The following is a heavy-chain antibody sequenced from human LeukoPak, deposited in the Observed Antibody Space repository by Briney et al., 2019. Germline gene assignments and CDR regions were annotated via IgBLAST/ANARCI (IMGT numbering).Heavy chain of an antibody. CDR3: AREHVDTAMATLFDY. J-gene: IGHJ4*02. CDR2: MNPNSGAT. CDR1: GYTFTSYD. Sequence: ASVKVSCKASGYTFTSYDINWLRQATGQGPEWMGWMNPNSGATGYAQKFQGRVTMTRSTSINTAYMELSSLRSEDTAVYYCAREHVDTAMATLFDYWGQGTLVTVSS. V-gene: IGHV1-8*01. D-gene: IGHD5-18*01.